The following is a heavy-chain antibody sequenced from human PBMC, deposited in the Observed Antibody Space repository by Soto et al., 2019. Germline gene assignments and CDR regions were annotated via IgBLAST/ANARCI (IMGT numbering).Heavy chain of an antibody. CDR2: ISGSGGTT. CDR3: GKDLGYGRLDIDS. D-gene: IGHD5-18*01. CDR1: GFTFRNYA. Sequence: GGSLRLSCTASGFTFRNYAMSWVRQAPGKGLEWVSAISGSGGTTYYADSVKCRYTLSRDNFKDTLALPMKSLRTEDTAVYYCGKDLGYGRLDIDSWGLGTLVTVSS. V-gene: IGHV3-23*01. J-gene: IGHJ4*02.